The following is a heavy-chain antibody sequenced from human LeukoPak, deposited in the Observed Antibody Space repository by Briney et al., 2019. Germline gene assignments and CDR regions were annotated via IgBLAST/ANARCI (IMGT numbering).Heavy chain of an antibody. CDR1: GFTFSSYS. V-gene: IGHV3-48*01. Sequence: GGSLRLSCAASGFTFSSYSMNWVRQAPGKGLEWVSYISSSSSTIYYADSVKGRFTISRDYSRSTLYLQMNSLRADDTALYYCAKDASLPGTWNWFDPWGQGTLVTVSS. D-gene: IGHD6-13*01. J-gene: IGHJ5*02. CDR3: AKDASLPGTWNWFDP. CDR2: ISSSSSTI.